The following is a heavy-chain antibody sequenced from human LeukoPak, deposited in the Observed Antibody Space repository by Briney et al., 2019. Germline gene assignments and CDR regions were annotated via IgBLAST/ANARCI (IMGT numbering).Heavy chain of an antibody. D-gene: IGHD6-19*01. CDR3: ARDSGWYFVNWFDP. V-gene: IGHV3-11*04. CDR2: ISSSGSTI. Sequence: GGSLRLSCAASGFTFSDYYMSWIRQAPGKGLEWVSYISSSGSTIYYADSVKGRFTISRDNAKNSLYLQMNSLRAEDTAVYYCARDSGWYFVNWFDPWGQGTLVTVSS. J-gene: IGHJ5*02. CDR1: GFTFSDYY.